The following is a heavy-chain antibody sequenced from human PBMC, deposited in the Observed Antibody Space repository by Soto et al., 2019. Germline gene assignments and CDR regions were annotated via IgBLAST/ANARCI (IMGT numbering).Heavy chain of an antibody. CDR1: GFTFSSYA. Sequence: QVQLVESGGGVVQPGRSLRLSCAASGFTFSSYAMHWVRQAPGKGLEWVAVISYDVSNKYYADSVKGRFNISRDNSKHTLYLQMNSLRAKDTAVYYCARENSDYVCGRPCFDYRGQATLHTVSS. J-gene: IGHJ4*02. V-gene: IGHV3-30-3*01. D-gene: IGHD3-16*01. CDR3: ARENSDYVCGRPCFDY. CDR2: ISYDVSNK.